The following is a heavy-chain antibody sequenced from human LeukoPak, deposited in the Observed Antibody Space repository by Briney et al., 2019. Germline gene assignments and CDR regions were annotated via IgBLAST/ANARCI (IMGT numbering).Heavy chain of an antibody. J-gene: IGHJ4*02. CDR2: ITGSGGNT. Sequence: GGSLRLSCAASGFIFSSYSMSWVRQAPGKGLEWVSVITGSGGNTYYADSVKGRLTISRDNSKNTLYLQMNSLRAEDTAVYYCARAGRDGYNYADYWGQGTLVTVSS. V-gene: IGHV3-23*01. CDR3: ARAGRDGYNYADY. D-gene: IGHD5-24*01. CDR1: GFIFSSYS.